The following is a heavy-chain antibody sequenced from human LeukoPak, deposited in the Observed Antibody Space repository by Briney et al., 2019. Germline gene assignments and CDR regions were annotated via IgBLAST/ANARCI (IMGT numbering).Heavy chain of an antibody. D-gene: IGHD2-15*01. CDR3: AREGYCSGGSRYSGWFDP. Sequence: GGSLRLSCAASGFTFTTYYMSWVRQAPGKGLVCVANINQCGGTKYYADSVKGRFTISRDNSKNTLYLQMNSLRAEDTAVYYCAREGYCSGGSRYSGWFDPWGQGTLVTVSS. CDR1: GFTFTTYY. V-gene: IGHV3-7*03. CDR2: INQCGGTK. J-gene: IGHJ5*02.